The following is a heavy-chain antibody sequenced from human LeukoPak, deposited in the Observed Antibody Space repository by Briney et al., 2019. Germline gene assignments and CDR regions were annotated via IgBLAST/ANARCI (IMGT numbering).Heavy chain of an antibody. J-gene: IGHJ2*01. V-gene: IGHV4-34*01. CDR3: ARQQIAGGEFDL. CDR1: GGSFSGYY. Sequence: PSETLSLTCAVYGGSFSGYYWGWIRQPPGKGLEWIGEINQNGITNYNPSLKSRVTISLDTSKNQFSLRLSSVTAADTAIYYCARQQIAGGEFDLWGHGTLVTVSS. D-gene: IGHD1-14*01. CDR2: INQNGIT.